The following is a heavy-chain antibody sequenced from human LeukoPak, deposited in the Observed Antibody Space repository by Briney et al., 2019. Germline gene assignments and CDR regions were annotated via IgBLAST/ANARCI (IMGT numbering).Heavy chain of an antibody. Sequence: GGSLRLSCVASGFTFSVFAMHWVRQAPGKGLEYVSAINSNGDTTYYANSVKGRFTISRDNSKNTLYLQMNSLRAEDTAVYYCARDYDFWSGFFDYWGQGTLVTVSS. CDR1: GFTFSVFA. CDR2: INSNGDTT. V-gene: IGHV3-64*01. J-gene: IGHJ4*02. CDR3: ARDYDFWSGFFDY. D-gene: IGHD3-3*01.